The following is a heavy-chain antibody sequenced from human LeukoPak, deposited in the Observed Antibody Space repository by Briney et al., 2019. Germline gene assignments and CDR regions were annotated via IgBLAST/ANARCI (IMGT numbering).Heavy chain of an antibody. CDR3: ARDGED. D-gene: IGHD3-10*01. V-gene: IGHV3-7*03. Sequence: GGSLRLSCEASGVTLSSYAMSWARQAPGKGLEWVASIKQDGSEKYYVDSVKGRFTISRDNAKNSLYLQMNSLRAEDTAVYYCARDGEDWGQGTLVTVSS. J-gene: IGHJ4*02. CDR2: IKQDGSEK. CDR1: GVTLSSYA.